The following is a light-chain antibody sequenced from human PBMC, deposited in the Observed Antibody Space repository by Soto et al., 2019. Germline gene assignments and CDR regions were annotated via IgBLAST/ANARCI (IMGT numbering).Light chain of an antibody. CDR2: DVS. V-gene: IGLV2-14*03. CDR1: SSDVGGYNY. CDR3: TSFTSRHTYV. J-gene: IGLJ1*01. Sequence: QSALTQPASVSGSPGQSITISCTGTSSDVGGYNYVSWYQQHPDKAPRLMIYDVSNRPSGVSYRFSGSKSGDTASLTISGLQAEDEADYYCTSFTSRHTYVFGTGTKLTVL.